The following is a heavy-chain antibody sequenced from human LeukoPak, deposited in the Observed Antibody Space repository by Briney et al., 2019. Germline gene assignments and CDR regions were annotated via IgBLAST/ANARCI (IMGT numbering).Heavy chain of an antibody. D-gene: IGHD5-24*01. J-gene: IGHJ4*02. CDR3: ARARGRDGYNYPAY. V-gene: IGHV3-30-3*01. Sequence: PGGSLRLSCAASGFTFSSYAMHWVRQAPGKGLEWVAVISYDGSNKYYADSVKGRFTISRDNSKNTLYLQMNSLRAEDTAVYYCARARGRDGYNYPAYWGQGTLVTVSS. CDR2: ISYDGSNK. CDR1: GFTFSSYA.